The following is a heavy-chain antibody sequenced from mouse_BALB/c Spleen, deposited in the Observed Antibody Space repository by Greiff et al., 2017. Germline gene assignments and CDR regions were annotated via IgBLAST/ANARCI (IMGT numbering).Heavy chain of an antibody. CDR3: TRVYDSLMDY. CDR1: GFTFSSYT. CDR2: ISSGGSYT. J-gene: IGHJ4*01. V-gene: IGHV5-6-4*01. D-gene: IGHD2-3*01. Sequence: EVMLVESGGGLVKPGGSLKLSCAASGFTFSSYTMSWVRQTPEKRLEWVATISSGGSYTYYPDSVKGRFTISRDNAKNTLYLQMSSLKSEDTAMYYCTRVYDSLMDYWGQGTSVTVSS.